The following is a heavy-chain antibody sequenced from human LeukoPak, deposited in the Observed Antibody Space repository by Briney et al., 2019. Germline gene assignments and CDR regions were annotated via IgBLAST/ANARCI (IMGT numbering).Heavy chain of an antibody. CDR1: GYIFTGYY. CDR3: ARALYRQHIVVVNAKNYWYFDL. V-gene: IGHV7-4-1*02. Sequence: ASVKVSCKASGYIFTGYYMHWVRQAPGQGLEWMGWINTNTGNPTYAQGFTGRFVFSLDTSVSTAYLQISSLKAEDTAVYYCARALYRQHIVVVNAKNYWYFDLWGRGTLVTVSS. J-gene: IGHJ2*01. CDR2: INTNTGNP. D-gene: IGHD2-21*01.